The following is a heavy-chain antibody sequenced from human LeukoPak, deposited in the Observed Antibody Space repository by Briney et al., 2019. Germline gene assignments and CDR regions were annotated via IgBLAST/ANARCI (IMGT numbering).Heavy chain of an antibody. D-gene: IGHD3-10*01. CDR2: IYPNNGAT. Sequence: ASVKVSCKASGYTFSGTGQYLYWLRQAPGQGLECMEWIYPNNGATAYAQQFQGRVAMTRDTSINTAYMELSRLRPDDTAVYYCARDGPAQMVDFDYWGQGALVTVSS. V-gene: IGHV1-2*02. CDR1: GYTFSGTGQY. J-gene: IGHJ4*02. CDR3: ARDGPAQMVDFDY.